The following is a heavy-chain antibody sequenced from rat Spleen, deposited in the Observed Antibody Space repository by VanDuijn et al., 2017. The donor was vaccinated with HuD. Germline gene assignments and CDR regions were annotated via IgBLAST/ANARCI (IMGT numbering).Heavy chain of an antibody. D-gene: IGHD1-1*01. J-gene: IGHJ4*01. Sequence: EVQLVESGGGLVQPGRSMKLSCAAAGFTFSNYGMAWVRQAPTKGLEWVATISYDSSSTYYRDSVKGRSTISRDNAKSTLYLQMDSLRSEDTATYYCARPHYYYYVMDAWGQGASVTVSS. V-gene: IGHV5-29*01. CDR2: ISYDSSST. CDR1: GFTFSNYG. CDR3: ARPHYYYYVMDA.